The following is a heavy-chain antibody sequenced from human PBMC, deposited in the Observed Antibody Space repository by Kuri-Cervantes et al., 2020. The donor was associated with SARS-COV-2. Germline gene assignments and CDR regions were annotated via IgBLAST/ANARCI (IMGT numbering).Heavy chain of an antibody. J-gene: IGHJ6*03. D-gene: IGHD2-2*02. CDR3: ARARYCSSTSCYTDYYYMDV. CDR1: GFTFSSYS. V-gene: IGHV3-21*01. CDR2: ISSSSSYI. Sequence: GGSLRLSWAASGFTFSSYSMNWVRQAPGKGLEWVSSISSSSSYIYYADSVKGTFTISRDNAKNSLYLQMNSLRAEDTAVYYCARARYCSSTSCYTDYYYMDVWGKGTTVTVSS.